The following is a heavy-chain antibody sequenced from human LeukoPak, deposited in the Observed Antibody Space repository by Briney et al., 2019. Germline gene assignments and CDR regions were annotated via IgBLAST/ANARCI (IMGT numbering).Heavy chain of an antibody. D-gene: IGHD6-19*01. CDR1: GYSFSSYW. CDR2: IYPGDSDT. V-gene: IGHV5-51*01. Sequence: GESLKISCKGSGYSFSSYWIGWVRQMPGKGLEWMGIIYPGDSDTRYSPSFQGQVTISADKSISTGYLQWSSLKASDTATYYCTSATRKSKSMAGSGDSFDIWGQGTMVTVSS. J-gene: IGHJ3*02. CDR3: TSATRKSKSMAGSGDSFDI.